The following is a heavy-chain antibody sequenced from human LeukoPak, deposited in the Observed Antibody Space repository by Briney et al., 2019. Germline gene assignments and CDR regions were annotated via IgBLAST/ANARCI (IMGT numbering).Heavy chain of an antibody. D-gene: IGHD2-15*01. Sequence: GGSLRLSCAASGFTFSSYAMSWVRQAPGKGLEWVSAISGSGGSTYYADSVKGRFTISRDNSKNTLYLQMNSLRAEDTAVYYCARDGYCSGGSCYPGNYWGQGTLVTVSS. CDR3: ARDGYCSGGSCYPGNY. J-gene: IGHJ4*02. CDR1: GFTFSSYA. V-gene: IGHV3-23*01. CDR2: ISGSGGST.